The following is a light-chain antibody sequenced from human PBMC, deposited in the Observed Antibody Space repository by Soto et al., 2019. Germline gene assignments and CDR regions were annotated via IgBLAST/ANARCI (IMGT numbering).Light chain of an antibody. Sequence: QSVLTQPPSASGTPGQRVTISCSGSSSNIGSNTVNWYQELPGTAPKLLIYSNNQRPSGVPDRFSGSKSGTSVSLAISGLQSEDEADYYCAAWDARLHGVVLGGGTKLTVL. CDR2: SNN. J-gene: IGLJ3*02. CDR3: AAWDARLHGVV. V-gene: IGLV1-44*01. CDR1: SSNIGSNT.